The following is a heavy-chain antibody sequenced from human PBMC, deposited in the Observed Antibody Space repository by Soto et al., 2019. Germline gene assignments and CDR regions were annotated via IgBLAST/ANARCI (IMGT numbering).Heavy chain of an antibody. Sequence: ASVKVSCKASGYPFSSYGIGWVRLAPGQGLEWLGWVSPNSGNKHYAQKFRGRVTMTTDTSTNTAYMDLRTLTSDDTAVYYCAKERMGGDYDLWGQETQVTVSS. CDR2: VSPNSGNK. CDR1: GYPFSSYG. J-gene: IGHJ4*02. V-gene: IGHV1-18*01. D-gene: IGHD2-21*02. CDR3: AKERMGGDYDL.